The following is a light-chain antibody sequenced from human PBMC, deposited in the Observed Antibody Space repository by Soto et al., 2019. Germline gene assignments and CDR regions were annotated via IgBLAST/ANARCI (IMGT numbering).Light chain of an antibody. V-gene: IGLV2-14*03. CDR2: DVT. CDR3: SSYTTSRTVV. Sequence: QSVLTQPASVSGSPGQSISISCTGTSSDVGAYNYVSWYQQHPGEAPKLMIYDVTNRPSGVSNRFSASKSANTASLTISGLQAEDEAHYYCSSYTTSRTVVFGGGTQLTVL. J-gene: IGLJ2*01. CDR1: SSDVGAYNY.